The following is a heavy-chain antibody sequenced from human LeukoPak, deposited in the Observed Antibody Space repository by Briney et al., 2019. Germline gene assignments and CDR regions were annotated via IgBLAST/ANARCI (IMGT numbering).Heavy chain of an antibody. CDR2: INPNSGGT. V-gene: IGHV1-2*06. CDR3: ARGQTTLGADY. D-gene: IGHD3-10*01. J-gene: IGHJ4*02. Sequence: ASVKVSCEAFGYTFTGYYMHWVRQAPGQGLEWMGRINPNSGGTNYAQKFQGRVTMTRDTSISTAYMELSRLRSDDTAVYYCARGQTTLGADYWGQGTLVTVSS. CDR1: GYTFTGYY.